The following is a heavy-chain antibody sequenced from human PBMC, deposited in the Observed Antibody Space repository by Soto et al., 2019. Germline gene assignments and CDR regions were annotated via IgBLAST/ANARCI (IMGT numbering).Heavy chain of an antibody. V-gene: IGHV1-8*01. D-gene: IGHD4-4*01. CDR1: RYTFISYD. CDR3: ARSPSWETTVTPYYFDY. J-gene: IGHJ4*02. Sequence: QVQLEQSGAEVKKPGASVKVSCKASRYTFISYDINWVRQATGQGLEWMGWMNPKSANTGYAQNFQGRVTMTRNTSISTAYMELSSLRSEDTAVYYCARSPSWETTVTPYYFDYWGQGTLVTVSS. CDR2: MNPKSANT.